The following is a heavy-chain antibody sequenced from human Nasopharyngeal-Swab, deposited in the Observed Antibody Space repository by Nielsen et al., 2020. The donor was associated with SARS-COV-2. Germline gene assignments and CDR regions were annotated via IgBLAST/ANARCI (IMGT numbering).Heavy chain of an antibody. CDR3: ARETFGVANYYYYYMDV. J-gene: IGHJ6*03. Sequence: ASVKVSCKASGYTFTSYGISWVRQAPGQGLEWMGWISAYNGNTNYAQKLQGRVTMTTDTSTSTAYMELRSLRSDDTAVYYCARETFGVANYYYYYMDVWGKGTTVTVSS. CDR1: GYTFTSYG. V-gene: IGHV1-18*01. CDR2: ISAYNGNT. D-gene: IGHD3-3*01.